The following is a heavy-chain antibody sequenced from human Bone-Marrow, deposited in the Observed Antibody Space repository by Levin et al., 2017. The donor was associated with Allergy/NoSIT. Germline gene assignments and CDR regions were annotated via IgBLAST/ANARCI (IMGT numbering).Heavy chain of an antibody. V-gene: IGHV3-23*01. Sequence: GESLKISCAASGFTFSSYAMSWVRQAPGKGLEWVSAISGSGGSTYYADSVKGRFTISRDNSKNTLYLQMNSLRAEDTAVYYCAKLDTVTTMIDYWGQGTLVTVSS. D-gene: IGHD4-17*01. J-gene: IGHJ4*02. CDR3: AKLDTVTTMIDY. CDR2: ISGSGGST. CDR1: GFTFSSYA.